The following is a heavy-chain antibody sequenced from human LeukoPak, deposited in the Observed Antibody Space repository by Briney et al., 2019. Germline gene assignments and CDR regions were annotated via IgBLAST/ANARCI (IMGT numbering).Heavy chain of an antibody. V-gene: IGHV3-7*03. CDR3: ARAYYYESGSYWFDY. D-gene: IGHD3-10*01. CDR2: IKQDGSEK. CDR1: GFTFSNYW. Sequence: PGGSLRLSCAASGFTFSNYWMSWVRQAPGKGLEWVANIKQDGSEKYYVDSVKGRFTISRDNAKNSLYLQMSSLRVEDTAMYYCARAYYYESGSYWFDYWGQGTLVTVSP. J-gene: IGHJ4*02.